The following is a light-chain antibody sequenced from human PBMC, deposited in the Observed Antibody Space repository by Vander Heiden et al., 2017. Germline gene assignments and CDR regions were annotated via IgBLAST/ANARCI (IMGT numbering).Light chain of an antibody. J-gene: IGKJ2*01. CDR3: QQSFSTLMFT. CDR1: QSISNY. V-gene: IGKV1-39*01. CDR2: SAS. Sequence: DIQITQSPAFLSASVGDAVTITCRTSQSISNYLNWYQQKPGKAPRLLIFSASSLQTGVPSRFSGSGSGTDFTLSISSLQPEDFATYYCQQSFSTLMFTFGQRTKLEIK.